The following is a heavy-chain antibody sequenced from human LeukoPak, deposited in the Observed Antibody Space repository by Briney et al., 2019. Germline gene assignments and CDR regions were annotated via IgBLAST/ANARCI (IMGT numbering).Heavy chain of an antibody. CDR3: ARSCSSTSCYAVWFDP. Sequence: GGSLRLSCAASGFTFSSYWMSWVRQAPGKGLEWVANIKQDGSEKYYVDSVKGRFTIPRDNAKNSLYLQMNSLRAEDTAVYYCARSCSSTSCYAVWFDPWGQGTLVTVSS. V-gene: IGHV3-7*01. CDR1: GFTFSSYW. D-gene: IGHD2-2*01. CDR2: IKQDGSEK. J-gene: IGHJ5*02.